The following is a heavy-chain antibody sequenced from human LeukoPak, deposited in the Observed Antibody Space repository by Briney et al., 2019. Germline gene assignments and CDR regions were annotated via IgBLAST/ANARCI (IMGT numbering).Heavy chain of an antibody. CDR2: IYHRGST. CDR3: AGAPYDILTGYFLFDS. J-gene: IGHJ4*02. CDR1: GGPISSDDYF. D-gene: IGHD3-9*01. Sequence: SQTLSLTCAVSGGPISSDDYFWSWSRQPPGKGLEWIGYIYHRGSTSYNPSLKSRVTISLDKSRNQFSLNLSSVTAADTAVYYCAGAPYDILTGYFLFDSWGQGTLVTVSS. V-gene: IGHV4-30-2*01.